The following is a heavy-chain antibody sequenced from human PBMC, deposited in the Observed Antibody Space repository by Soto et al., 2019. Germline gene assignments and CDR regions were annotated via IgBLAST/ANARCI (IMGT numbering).Heavy chain of an antibody. CDR2: IYPGDSDA. CDR3: ARRGDSGSFPDY. V-gene: IGHV5-51*03. Sequence: EVQLVQSGAEVKKPGEPLQISCKASGYSFINYWIGWVRQMPGSGLEWMGFIYPGDSDAKYSPSFQGQVTISADESFTTAYLQWNGLRTSDTAIYYCARRGDSGSFPDYWGQGTLVTVSS. CDR1: GYSFINYW. J-gene: IGHJ4*02. D-gene: IGHD3-10*01.